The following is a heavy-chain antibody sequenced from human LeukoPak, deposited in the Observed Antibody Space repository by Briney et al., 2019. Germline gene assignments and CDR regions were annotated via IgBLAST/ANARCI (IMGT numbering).Heavy chain of an antibody. CDR1: GFTFSSYA. Sequence: GGSLRLSCAASGFTFSSYAVSWVRQAPGKGLEWVSAISGSGGSTYYADSVKGRFTISRDNSKNTLYLQMNSLRAEDTAVYYCANSNDILTGYADYWGQGTLVTVSS. CDR2: ISGSGGST. CDR3: ANSNDILTGYADY. V-gene: IGHV3-23*01. D-gene: IGHD3-9*01. J-gene: IGHJ4*02.